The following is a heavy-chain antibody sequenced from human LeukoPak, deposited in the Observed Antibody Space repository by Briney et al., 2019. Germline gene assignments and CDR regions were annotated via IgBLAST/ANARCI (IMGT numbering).Heavy chain of an antibody. CDR3: ARSLHSSNWYGRAFDI. CDR2: IYPGDSDI. D-gene: IGHD6-19*01. CDR1: GYSFTTYW. V-gene: IGHV5-51*01. J-gene: IGHJ3*02. Sequence: GGSLKISCKGSGYSFTTYWIGWVRQLPGKGLEWMGIIYPGDSDIRYSPSFQGQVTISADKSISTAYLQWSSLKASDIAMYYCARSLHSSNWYGRAFDIWGQGTMVIVSS.